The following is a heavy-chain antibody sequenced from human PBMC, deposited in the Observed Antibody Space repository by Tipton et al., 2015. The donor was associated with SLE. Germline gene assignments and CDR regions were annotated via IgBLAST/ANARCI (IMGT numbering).Heavy chain of an antibody. V-gene: IGHV3-53*01. CDR2: IYSGGNT. D-gene: IGHD7-27*01. CDR1: GFTVSSNY. J-gene: IGHJ4*02. Sequence: SLRLSCAASGFTVSSNYMSWVRQAPGKGLEWVSVIYSGGNTYYADSVKGRFTISRDNSKNTLYLQMNSLRAEDTAVYYCARDAGDAYFDYWGQGILVTVSS. CDR3: ARDAGDAYFDY.